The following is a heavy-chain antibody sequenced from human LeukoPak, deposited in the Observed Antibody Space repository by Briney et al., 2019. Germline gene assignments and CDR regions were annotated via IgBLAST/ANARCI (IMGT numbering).Heavy chain of an antibody. CDR2: INTDGSST. D-gene: IGHD6-6*01. CDR1: GFTFSNYW. CDR3: ARGYSSSYRIDY. V-gene: IGHV3-74*01. Sequence: GGSLRLFCAASGFTFSNYWMHWVRQAPGKGLVWVSRINTDGSSTTYADSVKGRFTISRDNAKNTLYLQMNSLSAEDTAVYYCARGYSSSYRIDYWGQGTLVTVSS. J-gene: IGHJ4*02.